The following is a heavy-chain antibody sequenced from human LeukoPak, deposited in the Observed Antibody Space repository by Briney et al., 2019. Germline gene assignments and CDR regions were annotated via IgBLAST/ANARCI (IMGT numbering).Heavy chain of an antibody. D-gene: IGHD3-22*01. J-gene: IGHJ4*02. CDR3: AKASDFDSSGFPIDVFDF. CDR1: GFTFSTFD. CDR2: ISGAGGTT. Sequence: GGSLRLSCAASGFTFSTFDMSWVRQAPEKGLQWVSTISGAGGTTLFADSVKGRFSISRDNSNNKVFLQMNSLRVEDTAVYYCAKASDFDSSGFPIDVFDFWGQGLLVSVAS. V-gene: IGHV3-23*01.